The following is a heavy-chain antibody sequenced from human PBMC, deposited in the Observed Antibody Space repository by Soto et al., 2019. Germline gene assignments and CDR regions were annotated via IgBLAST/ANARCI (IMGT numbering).Heavy chain of an antibody. CDR2: INSDGSST. Sequence: EVQLVESGGGLVQPGGSLRLSCAASGFTFSSYWMHWVRQAPGKGLVWVSRINSDGSSTTYADSVKGRFIISRDNAKNTPYLHMNSLRAEDTAVYYCARGGSLNGDVDVWGRGTLVTVSS. CDR1: GFTFSSYW. V-gene: IGHV3-74*01. CDR3: ARGGSLNGDVDV. J-gene: IGHJ2*01. D-gene: IGHD2-15*01.